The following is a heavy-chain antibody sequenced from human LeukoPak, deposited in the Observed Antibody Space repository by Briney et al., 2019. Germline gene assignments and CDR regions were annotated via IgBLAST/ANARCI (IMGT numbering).Heavy chain of an antibody. V-gene: IGHV4-34*01. CDR1: GGSFSGYY. J-gene: IGHJ6*03. D-gene: IGHD3-10*01. Sequence: SETLSLTCAVYGGSFSGYYWSWIRQPPGKGLEWIGEINHSGSTNYNPSLKSRVTISVDTSKNQFSLKLSSVTAADTAVYYCARVGEYYYGSGSYSYYYYYYMDVWGKGTTVTVSS. CDR3: ARVGEYYYGSGSYSYYYYYYMDV. CDR2: INHSGST.